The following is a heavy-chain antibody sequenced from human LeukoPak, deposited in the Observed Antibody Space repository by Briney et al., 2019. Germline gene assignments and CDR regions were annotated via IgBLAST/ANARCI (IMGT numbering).Heavy chain of an antibody. CDR1: GYTFTRYY. J-gene: IGHJ3*01. CDR3: ARDPEYRADFRRESSVL. CDR2: INPSGGST. Sequence: ASVKVSCKASGYTFTRYYMHWVRQAPGQGLEWMAIINPSGGSTTFAQKFQGRVTMTRDMSTSTVYMELSSLRSEDTAVYYCARDPEYRADFRRESSVLWGQGTMVTVSS. V-gene: IGHV1-46*01. D-gene: IGHD3-3*01.